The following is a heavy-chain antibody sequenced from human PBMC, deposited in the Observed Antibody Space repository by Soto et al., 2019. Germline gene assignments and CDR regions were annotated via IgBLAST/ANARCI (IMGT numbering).Heavy chain of an antibody. CDR2: IRSSGSTI. D-gene: IGHD3-10*01. CDR1: GFTFSDYY. V-gene: IGHV3-11*01. Sequence: QVQLVESGGGLVKPGGSLRLSCAASGFTFSDYYMSWIRQAPGKGLEWVSYIRSSGSTIYYADSVKGRFTISRDNAKNSLYLQMNSLRAEDTAVYYFASLYGSGSYFGYYYGMDVWGQGTTVTVSS. CDR3: ASLYGSGSYFGYYYGMDV. J-gene: IGHJ6*02.